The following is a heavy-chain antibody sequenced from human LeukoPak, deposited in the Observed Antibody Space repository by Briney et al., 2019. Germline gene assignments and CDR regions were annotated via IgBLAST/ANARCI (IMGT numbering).Heavy chain of an antibody. CDR3: ARDLST. V-gene: IGHV4-38-2*02. Sequence: SETLSLTCAVSGYSIGSGYSWGWIRQPPGKGLEWIGSVSHSWSTYYNPSLKSRVTISMDRSKNQFSLKLESVTAADTAVYYCARDLSTWGQGTLVTVSS. CDR2: VSHSWST. CDR1: GYSIGSGYS. J-gene: IGHJ5*02.